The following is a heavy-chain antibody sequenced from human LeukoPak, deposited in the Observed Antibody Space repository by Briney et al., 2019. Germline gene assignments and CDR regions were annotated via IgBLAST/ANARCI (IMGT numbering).Heavy chain of an antibody. CDR2: ISSSGSTI. V-gene: IGHV3-11*04. CDR3: ARDSNYYYDGSGYYPQFDY. Sequence: GGSLRLSCAASGFTFSDYYMSWIRQAPGKGLEWVSYISSSGSTIYYADSVKGRFTISRDNAKNSLYLQMNSLRAEDTAVYYCARDSNYYYDGSGYYPQFDYWGQGTLVTVSS. D-gene: IGHD3-22*01. CDR1: GFTFSDYY. J-gene: IGHJ4*02.